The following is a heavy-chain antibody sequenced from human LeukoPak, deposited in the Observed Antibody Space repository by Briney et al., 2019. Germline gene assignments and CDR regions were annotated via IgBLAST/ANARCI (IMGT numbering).Heavy chain of an antibody. CDR2: ISGSGGST. J-gene: IGHJ4*02. CDR1: GFTFSSYA. CDR3: ARDQNALRGYYDSSGYSYYFDY. Sequence: PGGSLRLSCAASGFTFSSYAMSWVRQAPGKGLEWVSAISGSGGSTYYADSVKGRFTISRDNSKNTLYLQMNSLRAEDTAVYYCARDQNALRGYYDSSGYSYYFDYWGQGTLVTVSS. D-gene: IGHD3-22*01. V-gene: IGHV3-23*01.